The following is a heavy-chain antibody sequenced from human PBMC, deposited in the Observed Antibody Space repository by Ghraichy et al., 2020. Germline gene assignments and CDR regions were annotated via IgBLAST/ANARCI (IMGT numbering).Heavy chain of an antibody. CDR2: INHSGST. J-gene: IGHJ4*02. V-gene: IGHV4-34*01. CDR1: GGSFSGYY. CDR3: ARGGLAVAGTDFDY. D-gene: IGHD6-19*01. Sequence: TLSLTCAVYGGSFSGYYWSWIRQPPGKGLEWIGEINHSGSTNYNPSLKSRVTISVDTSKNQFSLKLSSVTAADTAVYYCARGGLAVAGTDFDYWGQGTLVTVSS.